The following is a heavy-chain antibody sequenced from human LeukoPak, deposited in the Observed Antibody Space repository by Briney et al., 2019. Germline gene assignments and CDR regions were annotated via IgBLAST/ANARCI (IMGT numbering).Heavy chain of an antibody. CDR3: ARRDFWSGYSH. V-gene: IGHV4-39*01. CDR1: GGSISSSSYY. Sequence: SETLSLTCTVSGGSISSSSYYWGWIRQPPGKGLEWIGSIYYSGSTYYNPSLKSRVTISADTSKNQFSLKLSSVTAADTAVYYCARRDFWSGYSHWGQGTLVTVSS. CDR2: IYYSGST. D-gene: IGHD3-3*01. J-gene: IGHJ4*02.